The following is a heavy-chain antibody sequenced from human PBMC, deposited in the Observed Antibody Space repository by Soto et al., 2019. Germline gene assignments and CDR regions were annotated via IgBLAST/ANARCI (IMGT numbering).Heavy chain of an antibody. CDR1: GYTFTSYY. J-gene: IGHJ5*02. D-gene: IGHD3-16*02. CDR2: INPSGGST. Sequence: QVQLVQSGAEVKKPGASVKVSCKASGYTFTSYYMHWVRQAPGQGLEWMGIINPSGGSTSYAQKFQGXXTXTXXTSTSTVYMELSSLRSEDTAVYYCARDGELSWFDPWGQGTLVTVSS. CDR3: ARDGELSWFDP. V-gene: IGHV1-46*01.